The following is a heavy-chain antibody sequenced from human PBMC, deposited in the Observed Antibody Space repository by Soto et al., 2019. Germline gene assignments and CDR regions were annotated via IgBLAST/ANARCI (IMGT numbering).Heavy chain of an antibody. CDR3: ARGIKGLQIDF. J-gene: IGHJ4*02. Sequence: SETLSLTCAVSGDSISRGAFSWSWIRQPPGKGLEWIGYIYQSGNTYYHPSLKSRVTISLERSKNQFSLKLSSVTAADTAVYYCARGIKGLQIDFWGQGTLVTVSS. V-gene: IGHV4-30-2*01. CDR2: IYQSGNT. D-gene: IGHD4-4*01. CDR1: GDSISRGAFS.